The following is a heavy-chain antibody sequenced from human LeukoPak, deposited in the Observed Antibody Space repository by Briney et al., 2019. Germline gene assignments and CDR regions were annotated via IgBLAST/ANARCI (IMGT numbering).Heavy chain of an antibody. CDR1: GGSFSGYY. CDR3: ARALYGDYVYGMDV. CDR2: INHSGST. V-gene: IGHV4-34*01. Sequence: SETLSLTCAVYGGSFSGYYWSWIRQPPGKGLEWIGEINHSGSTNYNPSLKSRVTISVDTSKNQFSLKLSSVTAADTAVYYCARALYGDYVYGMDVWGQGTTVTVSS. D-gene: IGHD4-17*01. J-gene: IGHJ6*02.